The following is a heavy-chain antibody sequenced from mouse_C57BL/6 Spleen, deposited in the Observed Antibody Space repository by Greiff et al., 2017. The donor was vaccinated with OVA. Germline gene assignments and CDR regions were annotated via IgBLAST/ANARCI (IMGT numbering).Heavy chain of an antibody. CDR3: ARERIYYDYHYFDY. V-gene: IGHV3-6*01. J-gene: IGHJ2*01. CDR1: GYSITSGYY. Sequence: DVKLQESGPGLVKPSQSLSLTCSVTGYSITSGYYWNWIRQFPGNKLEWMGYISYDGSNNYNPSLKNRISITRDTSKNQFFLKLNSVTTEDTATYYCARERIYYDYHYFDYWGQGTTPTVSS. D-gene: IGHD2-4*01. CDR2: ISYDGSN.